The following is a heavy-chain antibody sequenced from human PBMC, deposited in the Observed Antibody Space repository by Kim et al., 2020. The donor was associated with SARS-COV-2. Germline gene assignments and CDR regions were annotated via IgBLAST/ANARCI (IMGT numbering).Heavy chain of an antibody. V-gene: IGHV4-34*01. Sequence: SETLSLTCAVYGVSFSGYYWSWIRQPPGKGLEWIGEINQSGAIRHNPSLRSRLAISMDTSKNQFSLKLTSLTAADTAFYYCARGRAGVVPSPVLGLGPYYEYFTVDVWGRGTAVTVAS. CDR2: INQSGAI. J-gene: IGHJ6*02. CDR1: GVSFSGYY. D-gene: IGHD2-8*02. CDR3: ARGRAGVVPSPVLGLGPYYEYFTVDV.